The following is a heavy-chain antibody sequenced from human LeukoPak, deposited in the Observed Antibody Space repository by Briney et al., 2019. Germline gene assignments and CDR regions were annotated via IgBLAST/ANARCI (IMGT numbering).Heavy chain of an antibody. CDR2: ISYDGSNK. CDR3: AKDGNPYDILTGYDP. D-gene: IGHD3-9*01. CDR1: GFTFSSYG. J-gene: IGHJ5*02. V-gene: IGHV3-30*18. Sequence: GRSLRLSCAASGFTFSSYGMHWVRQAPGKGLEWVAVISYDGSNKYYADSVKGRFTISRDNSKNTLYLQMNNLRAEDTAVYYCAKDGNPYDILTGYDPWAREPWSPSPQ.